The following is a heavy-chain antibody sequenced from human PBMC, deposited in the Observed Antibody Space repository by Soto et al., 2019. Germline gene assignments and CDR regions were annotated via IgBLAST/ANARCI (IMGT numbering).Heavy chain of an antibody. V-gene: IGHV1-46*01. CDR1: GYTFTSYY. CDR3: ARDQPITAIVVHNWFEP. CDR2: INPSGGST. J-gene: IGHJ5*02. D-gene: IGHD2-21*01. Sequence: QVQLVQSGAEVKKPGASVKVSCKASGYTFTSYYMHWVRQAPGQGLEWMGIINPSGGSTSYAQKFQGRVTMTSDTSTSTVYMELSSLRSEDTAVYYCARDQPITAIVVHNWFEPWGQGTLVTVSS.